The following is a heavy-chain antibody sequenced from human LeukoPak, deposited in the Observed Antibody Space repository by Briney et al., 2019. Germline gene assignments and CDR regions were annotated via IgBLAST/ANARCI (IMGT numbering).Heavy chain of an antibody. V-gene: IGHV4-38-2*02. CDR1: GYSISSGYY. Sequence: SETLSLTCTVSGYSISSGYYWGWIRQPPGKGLEWTGSIYHSGSTFYNPSLKSRVTISVDTSKNQFSLKLSSVTAADTAMFYCARGLGPGNWFDPWGQGTLVTVSS. CDR2: IYHSGST. D-gene: IGHD3-10*01. CDR3: ARGLGPGNWFDP. J-gene: IGHJ5*02.